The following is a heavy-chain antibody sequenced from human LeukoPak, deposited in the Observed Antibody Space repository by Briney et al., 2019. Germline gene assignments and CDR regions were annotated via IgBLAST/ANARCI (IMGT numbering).Heavy chain of an antibody. D-gene: IGHD3-22*01. CDR1: GGTFSSYA. V-gene: IGHV1-69*13. J-gene: IGHJ5*02. CDR3: YYDSSGYYYVDP. CDR2: IIPIFGTA. Sequence: SVKVSCTASGGTFSSYAISWVRQAPGQGLEWMGGIIPIFGTANYAQKFQGRVTITADESTSTAYMELSSLRSEDTAVYYCYYDSSGYYYVDPWGQGTLVAVSS.